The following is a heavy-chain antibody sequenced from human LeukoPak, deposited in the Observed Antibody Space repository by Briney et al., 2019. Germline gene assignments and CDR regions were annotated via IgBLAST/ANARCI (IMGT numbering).Heavy chain of an antibody. V-gene: IGHV3-21*01. CDR2: ISSGTYM. CDR1: GFTFSSYS. CDR3: ARYCSSTSCYDRWFDP. Sequence: GGSLRLSCAVSGFTFSSYSMNWVRQAPGKGLEWVSSISSGTYMFYADSVKGRCTISRDNAKNTLYLQMNSLRAEDTAVYYCARYCSSTSCYDRWFDPWGQGTLVTVSS. D-gene: IGHD2-2*01. J-gene: IGHJ5*02.